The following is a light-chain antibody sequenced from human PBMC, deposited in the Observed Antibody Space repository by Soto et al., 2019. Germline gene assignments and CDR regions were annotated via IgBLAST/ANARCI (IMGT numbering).Light chain of an antibody. CDR3: SSYTTKNTVL. CDR2: EVT. Sequence: QSVLTHPASVSGSPGQSITISCTGTSSDVGDYNYVSWYQQHPGKAPKLMIYEVTDRPSGVSIRFSGSKSGNTASLTISGLQAEDEAHYYCSSYTTKNTVLFGGGTKLTVL. V-gene: IGLV2-14*01. J-gene: IGLJ2*01. CDR1: SSDVGDYNY.